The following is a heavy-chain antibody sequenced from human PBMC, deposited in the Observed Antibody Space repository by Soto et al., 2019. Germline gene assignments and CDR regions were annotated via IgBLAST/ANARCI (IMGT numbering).Heavy chain of an antibody. J-gene: IGHJ6*02. D-gene: IGHD2-2*02. CDR3: ARADDIVVVPAAIRGRYYYYGMDV. V-gene: IGHV3-23*01. CDR2: ITGSGDYT. Sequence: GGSLRLSCVASGFTFSIYNMNWVRQAPGKGLEWVSVITGSGDYTNYGDSVKGRFTISRDNSKNTLYLQMNSLRAEDTAVYYCARADDIVVVPAAIRGRYYYYGMDVWGQGTTVTVSS. CDR1: GFTFSIYN.